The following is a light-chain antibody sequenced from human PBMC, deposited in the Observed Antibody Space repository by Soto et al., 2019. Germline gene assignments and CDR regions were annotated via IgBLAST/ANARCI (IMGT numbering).Light chain of an antibody. V-gene: IGKV3-15*01. Sequence: EIVMTQSPATLSVSPGDRATLSCRASHSVSSNLAWYQQKPGQTPRLLIYGASTRATGFPARFSGSGSGTEFTLTISSLQSEDLAVYYCQQYNNWPLTFGGGTKVEIK. CDR2: GAS. J-gene: IGKJ4*01. CDR1: HSVSSN. CDR3: QQYNNWPLT.